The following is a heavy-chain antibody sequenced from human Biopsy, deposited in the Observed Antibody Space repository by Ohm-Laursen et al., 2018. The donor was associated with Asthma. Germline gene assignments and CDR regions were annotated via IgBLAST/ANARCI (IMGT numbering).Heavy chain of an antibody. CDR1: GYTFTNYA. CDR2: INAGNGNT. V-gene: IGHV1-3*01. J-gene: IGHJ3*02. D-gene: IGHD3-9*01. CDR3: ARTYYDFLTGQVNDVFAI. Sequence: SVKASRKASGYTFTNYAIHSVRQAPGHRLEWMGWINAGNGNTKHSQKFQGRVTITRYTTASTAYMDLSSLRSEDTAVYYRARTYYDFLTGQVNDVFAIWGQGTMVTVSS.